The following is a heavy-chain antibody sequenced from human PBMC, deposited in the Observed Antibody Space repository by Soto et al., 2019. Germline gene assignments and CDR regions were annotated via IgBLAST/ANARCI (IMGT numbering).Heavy chain of an antibody. D-gene: IGHD6-13*01. V-gene: IGHV3-74*01. Sequence: WMHWVRQVPGKGLVWVSRIDTSGSSTSYADSVKGRFTISRDNAKNTVSLQMNSLRAEDTGVYYCAKDSWYFDLWSQGSLVTVSS. J-gene: IGHJ4*02. CDR3: AKDSWYFDL. CDR1: W. CDR2: IDTSGSST.